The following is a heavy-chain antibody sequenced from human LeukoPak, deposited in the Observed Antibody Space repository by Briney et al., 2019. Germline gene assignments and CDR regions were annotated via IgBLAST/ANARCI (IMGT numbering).Heavy chain of an antibody. CDR1: GFTFSSYA. CDR3: AKDVGSSFLFDY. J-gene: IGHJ4*02. D-gene: IGHD6-13*01. Sequence: GGSLRLSCAASGFTFSSYAMSWVRQAPGKGLEWVSAISGSGGSTHYADSVKGRFTISRDNSKNTLYLQMNSLRAENTAVYYCAKDVGSSFLFDYWGQGTLVTVSS. CDR2: ISGSGGST. V-gene: IGHV3-23*01.